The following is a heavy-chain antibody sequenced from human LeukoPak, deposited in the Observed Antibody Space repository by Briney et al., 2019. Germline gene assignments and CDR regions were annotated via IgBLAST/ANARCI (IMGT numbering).Heavy chain of an antibody. CDR2: ISGSGGFT. V-gene: IGHV3-23*01. D-gene: IGHD3-10*01. CDR1: GFSFTNAW. J-gene: IGHJ4*02. Sequence: GGSLRLSCAASGFSFTNAWMSWVRQAPGKGLEWVSSISGSGGFTYYADSVKGRFTISRDNSKNTLYLQMNSLRAEDTAVYYCAKHKGSGSYYLYSFDYWGQGTLVTVSS. CDR3: AKHKGSGSYYLYSFDY.